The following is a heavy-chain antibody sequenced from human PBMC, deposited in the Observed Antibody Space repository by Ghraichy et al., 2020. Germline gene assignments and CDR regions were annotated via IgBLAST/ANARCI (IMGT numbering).Heavy chain of an antibody. CDR3: AKDDYSDYARRLDF. D-gene: IGHD4-11*01. Sequence: GESLNISCAASGFTFSNYAMSWVRQAPGKGLQWVSALSSDGANTYYADSVKGRFTISRDNSKNTLSLQMNSLRAEDTAVYYCAKDDYSDYARRLDFWGQGTLFTVSS. V-gene: IGHV3-23*01. CDR2: LSSDGANT. J-gene: IGHJ4*02. CDR1: GFTFSNYA.